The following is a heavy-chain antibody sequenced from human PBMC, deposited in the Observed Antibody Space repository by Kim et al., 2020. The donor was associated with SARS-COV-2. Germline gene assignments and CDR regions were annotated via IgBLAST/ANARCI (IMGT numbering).Heavy chain of an antibody. CDR1: GFTFSSYA. CDR3: ARDPKYYDFWSGYLSSHNYYYYYVWTS. V-gene: IGHV3-30*04. Sequence: GGSLRLSCAASGFTFSSYAMHWVRQAPGKGLEWVAVISYDGSNKYYVDSVKGRFTISRDNSKNTLYLQMNSLRAEDTAVYYCARDPKYYDFWSGYLSSHNYYYYYVWTSGAKGPRSPSP. CDR2: ISYDGSNK. D-gene: IGHD3-3*01. J-gene: IGHJ6*02.